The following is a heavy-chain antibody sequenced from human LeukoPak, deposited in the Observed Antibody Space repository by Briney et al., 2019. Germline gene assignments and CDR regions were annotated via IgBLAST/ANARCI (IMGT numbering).Heavy chain of an antibody. V-gene: IGHV4-61*10. CDR1: GGSISSGSYY. D-gene: IGHD4-11*01. CDR2: VHSSGST. J-gene: IGHJ6*03. CDR3: ARASVTYYYYYYMDV. Sequence: SETLSLTCTVSGGSISSGSYYWNWVRQPAGKGLEWIGRVHSSGSTNYNPSLKSRVTISVDTSKNQFSLKLSSVTAADTAVYYCARASVTYYYYYYMDVWGKGTTVTVSS.